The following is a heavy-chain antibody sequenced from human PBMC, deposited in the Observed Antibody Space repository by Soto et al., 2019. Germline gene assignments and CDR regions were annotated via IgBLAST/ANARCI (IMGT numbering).Heavy chain of an antibody. CDR3: ARDPWAADY. Sequence: PGGSLRLSCAASGFTFSAYAMIWVRQAPGKGLEWVSAITSDGITYYVDSVEGRFTISRDDSKNTLNLQMNSLRAEDTAVYYCARDPWAADYWGQGTLVTVSS. CDR2: ITSDGIT. J-gene: IGHJ4*02. V-gene: IGHV3-23*01. D-gene: IGHD3-16*01. CDR1: GFTFSAYA.